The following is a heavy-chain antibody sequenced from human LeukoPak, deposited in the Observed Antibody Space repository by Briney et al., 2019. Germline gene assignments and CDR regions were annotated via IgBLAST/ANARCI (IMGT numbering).Heavy chain of an antibody. V-gene: IGHV4-34*01. D-gene: IGHD1-14*01. Sequence: GSLRLSCTASGFTFSSYAMSWIRQPPGKGLEWIGEINHSGSTNYNPSLKSRVTISVDTSKNQFSLKLSSVTAADTAVYYCARGSGIYYYGMDVWGQGTTVTVSS. CDR3: ARGSGIYYYGMDV. CDR2: INHSGST. CDR1: GFTFSSYA. J-gene: IGHJ6*02.